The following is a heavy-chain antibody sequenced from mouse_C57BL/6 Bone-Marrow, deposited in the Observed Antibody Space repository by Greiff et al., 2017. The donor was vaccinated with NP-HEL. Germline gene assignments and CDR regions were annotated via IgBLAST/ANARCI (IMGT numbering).Heavy chain of an antibody. CDR1: GFTFSDYG. CDR3: ARRRYYGSSYYFDD. Sequence: EVQVVESGGGLVKPGGSLKLSCAASGFTFSDYGMHWVRQAPEKGLEWVAYISSGSSTIYYADTVKGRFTISSDNSKNTLFLQMTSLRSEDTAMYYCARRRYYGSSYYFDDWGQGTTLTVSS. V-gene: IGHV5-17*01. CDR2: ISSGSSTI. D-gene: IGHD1-1*01. J-gene: IGHJ2*01.